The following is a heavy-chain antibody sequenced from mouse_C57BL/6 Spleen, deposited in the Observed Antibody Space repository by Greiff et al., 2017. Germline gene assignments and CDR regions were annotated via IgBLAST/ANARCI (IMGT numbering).Heavy chain of an antibody. CDR1: GYTFTSYW. D-gene: IGHD1-1*01. Sequence: VQLQQSGAELVKPGASVKLSCKASGYTFTSYWMHWVKQRPGRGLEWLGRIDPNSGGTKYNEKFKSKATLTVDKPSSTAYMQLSSLTSEDSAVYYCARSLYYGSFWFAYWGQGTLVTVSA. CDR2: IDPNSGGT. J-gene: IGHJ3*01. CDR3: ARSLYYGSFWFAY. V-gene: IGHV1-72*01.